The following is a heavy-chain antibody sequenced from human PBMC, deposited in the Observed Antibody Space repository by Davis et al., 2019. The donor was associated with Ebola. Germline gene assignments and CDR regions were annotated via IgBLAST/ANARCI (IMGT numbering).Heavy chain of an antibody. J-gene: IGHJ5*02. CDR1: GGSISSGGYS. CDR2: IYDSGST. V-gene: IGHV4-30-2*01. Sequence: PSETLSLTCAVSGGSISSGGYSWSWIRQPPGKGLEWIGHIYDSGSTYYNPSLKSRVTISVDRSKNQFSLKLSSVTAADTAMYYCARQLQPGRWFDPWGQGTLVTVSS. D-gene: IGHD1-1*01. CDR3: ARQLQPGRWFDP.